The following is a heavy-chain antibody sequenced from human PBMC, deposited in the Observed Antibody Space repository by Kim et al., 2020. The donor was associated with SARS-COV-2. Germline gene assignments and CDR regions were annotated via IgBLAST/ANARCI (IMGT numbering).Heavy chain of an antibody. J-gene: IGHJ4*02. D-gene: IGHD1-20*01. CDR2: IYYSGST. CDR3: ARLTFITGTTNYYFDS. Sequence: SETLSLTCTVSADSISSYSWSWIRHPPGKGLECIGYIYYSGSTKYNPSLKSRVSISVDTSKSQFSLNLYSVTAADTAVYYCARLTFITGTTNYYFDSWGQGTLVTVSS. V-gene: IGHV4-59*08. CDR1: ADSISSYS.